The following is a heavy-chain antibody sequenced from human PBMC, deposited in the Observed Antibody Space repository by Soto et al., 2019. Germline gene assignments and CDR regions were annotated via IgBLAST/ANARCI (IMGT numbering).Heavy chain of an antibody. Sequence: SETLSLTCAVYGGSFSGHYWSWIRQPPGKGLEWIGYIYYSGSTNYNPSLKSRVTISVDTSKNQFSLKLSSVTAADTAVYYCAREGFPGPEEMGYRYFDYWGQGTLVTVSS. V-gene: IGHV4-59*11. D-gene: IGHD2-2*02. CDR1: GGSFSGHY. J-gene: IGHJ4*02. CDR3: AREGFPGPEEMGYRYFDY. CDR2: IYYSGST.